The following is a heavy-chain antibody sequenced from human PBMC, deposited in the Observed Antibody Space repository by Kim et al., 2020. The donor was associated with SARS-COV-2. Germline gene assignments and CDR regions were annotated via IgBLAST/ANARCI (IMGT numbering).Heavy chain of an antibody. CDR3: ARDPPMRGYSYGYSDY. CDR2: IIPIFGTA. Sequence: SVKVSCKASGGTFSSYAISWVRQAPGQGLEWMGGIIPIFGTANYAQKFQGRVTITADESTSTAYMELSSLRSEDTAVYYCARDPPMRGYSYGYSDYWGQGTLVTVSS. D-gene: IGHD5-18*01. J-gene: IGHJ4*02. V-gene: IGHV1-69*13. CDR1: GGTFSSYA.